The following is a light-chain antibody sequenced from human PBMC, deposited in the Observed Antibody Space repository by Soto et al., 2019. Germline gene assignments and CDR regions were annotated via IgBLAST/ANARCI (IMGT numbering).Light chain of an antibody. J-gene: IGLJ1*01. CDR2: EVI. V-gene: IGLV2-14*01. Sequence: QSALTQPASVSGSPGQSITISCTGTRSDVGAYNYVSWYQQHPGKAPKLMIYEVINRPSGVSNRFSGSKSGNTASLTISGLQAEDEADYYCGSYTSASTLVFGTGTKVTVL. CDR3: GSYTSASTLV. CDR1: RSDVGAYNY.